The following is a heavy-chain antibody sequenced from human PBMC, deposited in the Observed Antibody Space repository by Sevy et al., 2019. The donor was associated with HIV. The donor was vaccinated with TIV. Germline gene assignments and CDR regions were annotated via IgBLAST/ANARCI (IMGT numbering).Heavy chain of an antibody. Sequence: GGSLRLSCAASGFAFRSYEMNWVRQAPGKGLEWVAYITNSGTTKYYSDSVRGRFTISRDIAKNSLYLQMNSLRVEDTAVYYCARDLPPSATTVAHFDYWGQGSLVTVSS. CDR1: GFAFRSYE. D-gene: IGHD4-17*01. V-gene: IGHV3-48*03. CDR2: ITNSGTTK. CDR3: ARDLPPSATTVAHFDY. J-gene: IGHJ4*02.